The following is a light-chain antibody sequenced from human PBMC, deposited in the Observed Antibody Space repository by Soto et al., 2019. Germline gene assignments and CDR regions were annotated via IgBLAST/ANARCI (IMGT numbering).Light chain of an antibody. CDR2: AAS. Sequence: DIQMTQSPSSLSASVGDRVTITCRASQNISNYLNWYQQKPGKAPKLLIYAASSLQSGVPSRFSGSGSGTDFTLSISSLQPEDFATHYCQQSYSTPWTFGQGTKVEIK. CDR3: QQSYSTPWT. V-gene: IGKV1-39*01. CDR1: QNISNY. J-gene: IGKJ1*01.